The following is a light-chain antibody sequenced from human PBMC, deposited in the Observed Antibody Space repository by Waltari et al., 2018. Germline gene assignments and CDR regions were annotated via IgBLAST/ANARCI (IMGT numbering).Light chain of an antibody. CDR1: QDISNY. J-gene: IGKJ4*01. CDR3: QQYDNLPYT. CDR2: GAS. V-gene: IGKV1-33*01. Sequence: IQSARSPSSLSASAGDRVTITWQASQDISNYLNWYQQKPGKAPNVLIYGASNLETGVPSRFSGSGSGTDFTFTMSSLQPEDFGTYYCQQYDNLPYTFGGGTKVEIK.